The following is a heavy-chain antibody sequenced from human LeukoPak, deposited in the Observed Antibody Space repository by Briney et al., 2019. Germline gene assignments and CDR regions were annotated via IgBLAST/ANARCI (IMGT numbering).Heavy chain of an antibody. D-gene: IGHD1-26*01. V-gene: IGHV3-74*01. J-gene: IGHJ5*02. CDR2: INSDGSST. Sequence: PGGSLRLSCAASGFTFSSYWMHWVRQAPGKGLVWVSRINSDGSSTRYADSVKGRFTISRDNAKNTLFLQMNSLRAEDTAVYYCVRGVGGDSRFDPWGQGTLVTASS. CDR3: VRGVGGDSRFDP. CDR1: GFTFSSYW.